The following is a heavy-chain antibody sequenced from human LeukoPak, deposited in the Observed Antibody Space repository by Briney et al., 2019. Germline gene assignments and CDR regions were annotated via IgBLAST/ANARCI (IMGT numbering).Heavy chain of an antibody. V-gene: IGHV4-34*01. Sequence: PSGTLSLTCAVYGGSFSDYNWSWIRQPPGKRLEWSGEINHRGSTNYNLSLKTRVSISIDTSKNQFSLNLRSVTAADTAVYYCARVYWQDYYDSSGYYYVSDAFDIWGQGTMVTVSS. CDR3: ARVYWQDYYDSSGYYYVSDAFDI. CDR1: GGSFSDYN. CDR2: INHRGST. J-gene: IGHJ3*02. D-gene: IGHD3-22*01.